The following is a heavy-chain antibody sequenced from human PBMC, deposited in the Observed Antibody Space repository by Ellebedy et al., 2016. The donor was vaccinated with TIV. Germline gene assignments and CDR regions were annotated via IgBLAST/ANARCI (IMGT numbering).Heavy chain of an antibody. V-gene: IGHV3-23*01. D-gene: IGHD5-18*01. CDR2: LSGSGGNT. Sequence: GGSLRLSXAASGFTFRSFAMSWVRQAPGKGLEWVSGLSGSGGNTYYADSVRGRFTISRDNANNTQYLEMNSLRPDDTAVYYCARVVHSYGYYYYYGMDVWGRGTTVTVSS. CDR1: GFTFRSFA. CDR3: ARVVHSYGYYYYYGMDV. J-gene: IGHJ6*02.